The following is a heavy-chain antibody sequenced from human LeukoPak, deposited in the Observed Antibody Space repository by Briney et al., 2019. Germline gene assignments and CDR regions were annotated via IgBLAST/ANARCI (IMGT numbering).Heavy chain of an antibody. CDR2: IYPGDSDT. V-gene: IGHV5-51*01. CDR1: GYISTGYW. Sequence: GESLKISCKGSGYISTGYWIAWVRQMPGKGLEWMGIIYPGDSDTRYSPSFQGQVTISAGKSINTAYLQWSSLKASDTAMYYCARHRDCTNGICYKIDYWGQGTLVTVSS. D-gene: IGHD2-8*01. CDR3: ARHRDCTNGICYKIDY. J-gene: IGHJ4*02.